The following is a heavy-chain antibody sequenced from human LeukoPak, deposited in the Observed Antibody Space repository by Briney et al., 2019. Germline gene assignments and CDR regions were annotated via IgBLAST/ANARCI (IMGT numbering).Heavy chain of an antibody. J-gene: IGHJ4*02. CDR3: ARGRPHLLLDS. V-gene: IGHV3-74*01. CDR1: RFTFNKHW. Sequence: PGGSLRLSCAASRFTFNKHWIHWVRQAPGKGLVWVSRVDSDGGGTTFVDSVKGRFTISRDNAKNTVYLQMSSLRVEDTAVYYCARGRPHLLLDSWGQGTLVTVSS. CDR2: VDSDGGGT. D-gene: IGHD2-21*01.